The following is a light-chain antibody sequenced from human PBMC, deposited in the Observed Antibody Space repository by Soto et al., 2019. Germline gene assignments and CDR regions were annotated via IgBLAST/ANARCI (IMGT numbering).Light chain of an antibody. CDR1: SSNIGTNT. V-gene: IGLV1-44*01. Sequence: QSVLTQPPSASGTPGQGVTISCSGSSSNIGTNTVNWYKQLPGTAPQLLIYSNDLRPSGVPDRFSGSKSGTSASLAISGLQSEDEDDYYCEAWDDSRYGAVFGGGTKVTVL. CDR3: EAWDDSRYGAV. CDR2: SND. J-gene: IGLJ2*01.